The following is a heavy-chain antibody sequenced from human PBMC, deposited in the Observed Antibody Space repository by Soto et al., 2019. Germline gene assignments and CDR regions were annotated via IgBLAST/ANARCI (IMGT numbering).Heavy chain of an antibody. Sequence: ASVKVSCKASGYTLTSYGISWVRRAPGQGLEWMGWISAYNGNTNYAQKLQGRVTMTTDTSTSTAYMELRSLRSDDTAVYYCARAHGYCSGGSCYSYYFDYWGQGTLVTVSS. D-gene: IGHD2-15*01. J-gene: IGHJ4*02. CDR3: ARAHGYCSGGSCYSYYFDY. CDR2: ISAYNGNT. V-gene: IGHV1-18*01. CDR1: GYTLTSYG.